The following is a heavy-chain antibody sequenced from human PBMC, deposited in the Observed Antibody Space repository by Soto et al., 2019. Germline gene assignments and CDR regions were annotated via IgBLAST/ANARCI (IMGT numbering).Heavy chain of an antibody. CDR3: AKDLSIAAAGTVAFDI. CDR1: GFTFSSYA. CDR2: ISGSGGST. D-gene: IGHD6-13*01. J-gene: IGHJ3*02. Sequence: GGSLRLSCAASGFTFSSYAMSWVRQAPGKGLEWVSAISGSGGSTYYADSVKGRFTISRDNSKNTLYLQMNSLRAEDTAVYYCAKDLSIAAAGTVAFDIWGQGTMVTVSS. V-gene: IGHV3-23*01.